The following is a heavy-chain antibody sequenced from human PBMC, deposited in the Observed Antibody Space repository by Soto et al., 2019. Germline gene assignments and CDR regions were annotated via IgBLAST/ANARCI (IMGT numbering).Heavy chain of an antibody. CDR1: GYTFTSYS. V-gene: IGHV1-3*01. J-gene: IGHJ5*02. CDR2: INAGNGNT. D-gene: IGHD3-3*01. Sequence: ASVKVSCKASGYTFTSYSMHWVRQAPGQRLEWMGWINAGNGNTKYSQKFQGRVTITRDTSASTAYMELSSLRSEDTAVYYCARSYDFWSGYYGPWFDPWGQGTLVTVSS. CDR3: ARSYDFWSGYYGPWFDP.